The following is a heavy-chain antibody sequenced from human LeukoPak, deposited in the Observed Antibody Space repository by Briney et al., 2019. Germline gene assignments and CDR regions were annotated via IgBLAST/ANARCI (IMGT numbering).Heavy chain of an antibody. CDR1: GFTFTNYW. D-gene: IGHD6-13*01. Sequence: GGSLRLSCAASGFTFTNYWMHWVRQVPWKGLVWVSGIDIDGTGTSYADSVKGRFTISRDNAKNSLYLQMNSLRVEDTAFYYCAKDVSSSSSWFPFDYWGQGTLVTVSS. CDR3: AKDVSSSSSWFPFDY. CDR2: IDIDGTGT. J-gene: IGHJ4*02. V-gene: IGHV3-74*01.